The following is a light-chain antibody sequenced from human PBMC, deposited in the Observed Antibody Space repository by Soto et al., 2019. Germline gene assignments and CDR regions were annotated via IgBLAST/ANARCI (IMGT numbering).Light chain of an antibody. J-gene: IGKJ4*01. CDR2: DAS. Sequence: IQMTQSPSSLSASVGDRVTITCRASQGIIDYLAWFRQKPGKAPESLIFDASSLPGGVPSKFSGTASGTEFTLTISSLEPEDFATYYCQQYHTYPLTFGGGTKVDIK. V-gene: IGKV1-16*02. CDR1: QGIIDY. CDR3: QQYHTYPLT.